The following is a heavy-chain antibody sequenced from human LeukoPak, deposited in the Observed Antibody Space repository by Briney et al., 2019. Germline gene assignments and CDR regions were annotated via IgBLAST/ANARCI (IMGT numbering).Heavy chain of an antibody. J-gene: IGHJ4*02. CDR3: AKRGVVIRVILVGFHKEAYYFDS. D-gene: IGHD3-22*01. V-gene: IGHV3-23*01. Sequence: GGSLRLSRAVSGITLSNYGMSWVRQAPGKGLEWVAGISGSGGTTNYADSVKGRFTISRDNPKNTLFLHMNRLRAEDTAVYFCAKRGVVIRVILVGFHKEAYYFDSWGQGALVTVSS. CDR2: ISGSGGTT. CDR1: GITLSNYG.